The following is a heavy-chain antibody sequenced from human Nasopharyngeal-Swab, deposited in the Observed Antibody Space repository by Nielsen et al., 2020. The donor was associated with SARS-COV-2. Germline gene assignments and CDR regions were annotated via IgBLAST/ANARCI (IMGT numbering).Heavy chain of an antibody. Sequence: GGSLRLSCAASGFTFRSYEMNWVRKAPGKGLEWVSYISSSGSTIYYADSVKGRFTISRDNAKNSLYLQMNSLRAEDTAVYYCAREGGLLWFGESPEGGWFDPWGQGTLVTVSS. CDR3: AREGGLLWFGESPEGGWFDP. CDR2: ISSSGSTI. D-gene: IGHD3-10*01. V-gene: IGHV3-48*03. CDR1: GFTFRSYE. J-gene: IGHJ5*02.